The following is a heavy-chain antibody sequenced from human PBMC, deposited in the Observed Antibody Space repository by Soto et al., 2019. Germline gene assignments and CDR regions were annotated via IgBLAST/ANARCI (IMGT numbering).Heavy chain of an antibody. Sequence: QLQLQESGSGLVKPSQTLSLTCAVSGGSISSGGFSWSWIRQPPGKGLEWIGYIYHSGSTYYNPSLKSRVTISVDRSKNQFSLKLSSVTAADTAVYYCARFYGDYANWFDPWGQGTLVTVSS. J-gene: IGHJ5*02. V-gene: IGHV4-30-2*01. CDR1: GGSISSGGFS. D-gene: IGHD4-17*01. CDR2: IYHSGST. CDR3: ARFYGDYANWFDP.